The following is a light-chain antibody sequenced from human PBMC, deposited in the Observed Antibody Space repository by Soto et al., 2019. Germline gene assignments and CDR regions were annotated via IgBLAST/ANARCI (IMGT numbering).Light chain of an antibody. CDR1: QSVLYSSNNKNY. Sequence: DIVMTQSPESLAVSLGERATINCKSSQSVLYSSNNKNYIAWFQQKPGQAPKLLIYWASTRESGVPDRFSGSESGPDFTLTISSLQAEDVGVYYCQQYYTRPYTSGQGTKLEIK. CDR3: QQYYTRPYT. V-gene: IGKV4-1*01. J-gene: IGKJ2*01. CDR2: WAS.